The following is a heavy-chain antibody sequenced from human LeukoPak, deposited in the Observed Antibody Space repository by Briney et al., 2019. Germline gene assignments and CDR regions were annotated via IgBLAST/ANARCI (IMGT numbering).Heavy chain of an antibody. CDR3: AKAHYDFWSGYPAFGAFDI. V-gene: IGHV3-30*02. CDR1: GFTFSSYG. J-gene: IGHJ3*02. Sequence: GGSLRLSCAASGFTFSSYGMHWVRQAPGKGLEWVAFIRYDGSNKYYADSVKGRFTISRDNSKNTLYLQMSSLRAEDTAVYYCAKAHYDFWSGYPAFGAFDIWGQGTMVTVSS. D-gene: IGHD3-3*01. CDR2: IRYDGSNK.